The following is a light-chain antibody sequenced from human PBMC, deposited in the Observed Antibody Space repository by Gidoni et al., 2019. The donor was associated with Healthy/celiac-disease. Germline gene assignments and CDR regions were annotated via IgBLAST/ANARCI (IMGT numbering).Light chain of an antibody. Sequence: QSALTQPASVSGSPGQSITISCTGTSSDVGGYNYVSWYQQHPGKAPKLMIYEVSNRPSGVSNRFSGSKSGNTASLTISGFQAEDEADYYCSSYTSSSTSYVFGTGTKVTVL. J-gene: IGLJ1*01. CDR3: SSYTSSSTSYV. CDR1: SSDVGGYNY. CDR2: EVS. V-gene: IGLV2-14*01.